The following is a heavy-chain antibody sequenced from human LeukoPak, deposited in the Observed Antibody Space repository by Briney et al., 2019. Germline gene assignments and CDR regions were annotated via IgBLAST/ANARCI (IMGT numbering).Heavy chain of an antibody. CDR2: IYYSGST. Sequence: SETLCLTCTVSGGSISSGGYYWSWIRQHPGKGLEWIGYIYYSGSTYYNPSLKSRVTISVDTSKNQFSLKLSSVTAADTAVYYCARDLRDGHYGDRSGCWIDPWGQGTLVTVSS. CDR1: GGSISSGGYY. V-gene: IGHV4-31*03. J-gene: IGHJ5*02. D-gene: IGHD3-22*01. CDR3: ARDLRDGHYGDRSGCWIDP.